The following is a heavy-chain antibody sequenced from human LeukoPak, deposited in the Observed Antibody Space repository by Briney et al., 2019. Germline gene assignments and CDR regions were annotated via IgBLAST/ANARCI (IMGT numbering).Heavy chain of an antibody. D-gene: IGHD6-19*01. Sequence: SETLSLTCAVYGGSFSGYYWSWIRQPPGKGLEWIGEINHSGSTNYNPSLKSRVTISVDTSKNQFSLKLSSVTAADTAVYYCARRGGGWYSFDYWGQGTLVTVSS. CDR1: GGSFSGYY. J-gene: IGHJ4*02. CDR2: INHSGST. V-gene: IGHV4-34*01. CDR3: ARRGGGWYSFDY.